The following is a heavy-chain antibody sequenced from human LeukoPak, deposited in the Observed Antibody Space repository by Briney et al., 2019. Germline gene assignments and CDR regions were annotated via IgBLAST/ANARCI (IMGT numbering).Heavy chain of an antibody. CDR2: IKQDGSAQ. V-gene: IGHV3-7*01. Sequence: GGSLRLSCAASGFTFSVYWMDWVRQAPGKGLEWVANIKQDGSAQYYVGSVEGRFTISRDNAKNSLYLQMNSLRAEDTAVYYCARNRGWLQFDSWGRGTLVTVSS. D-gene: IGHD5-24*01. J-gene: IGHJ4*02. CDR3: ARNRGWLQFDS. CDR1: GFTFSVYW.